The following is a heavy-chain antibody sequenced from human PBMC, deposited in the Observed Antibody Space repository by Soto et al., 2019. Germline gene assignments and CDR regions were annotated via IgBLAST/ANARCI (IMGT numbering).Heavy chain of an antibody. CDR3: VRGRLLAQLRYFDWKTVRDWFDP. D-gene: IGHD3-9*01. J-gene: IGHJ5*02. Sequence: SETLSLTCAVYGGSFSGYYWSWIRQPPGKGLEWIGEINHSGSTNYNPSLKSRVTISVDTSKNQFSLKLSSVTAADTAVYYCVRGRLLAQLRYFDWKTVRDWFDPWGQGTLVTVSS. V-gene: IGHV4-34*01. CDR1: GGSFSGYY. CDR2: INHSGST.